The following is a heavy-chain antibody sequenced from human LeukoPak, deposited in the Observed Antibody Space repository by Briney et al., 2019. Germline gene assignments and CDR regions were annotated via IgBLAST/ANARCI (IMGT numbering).Heavy chain of an antibody. CDR1: GGSNDSYY. V-gene: IGHV4-4*09. Sequence: PSETLSLTCTVSGGSNDSYYWSWIRQPPGKGLEWIGYTHPSGNTNYSPSLKSRVTISIDMSRNQFSLKLSSVTAADTAVYYCARKAPKKGWFDPWGQGTLVTVSS. CDR3: ARKAPKKGWFDP. CDR2: THPSGNT. J-gene: IGHJ5*02.